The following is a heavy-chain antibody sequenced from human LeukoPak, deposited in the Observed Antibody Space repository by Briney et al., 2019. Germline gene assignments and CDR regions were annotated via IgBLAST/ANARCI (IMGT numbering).Heavy chain of an antibody. J-gene: IGHJ4*02. D-gene: IGHD4-17*01. CDR1: GFTFSSDT. Sequence: GGSRRLSCAASGFTFSSDTMNWVRQAPGEGLEWVSSITGIGSDTYYADSVKGRFTISRDNAKNSLYLQMNSLRADDTAVYYCARDVYGDYANDYWGQGTLVTVSS. V-gene: IGHV3-21*01. CDR3: ARDVYGDYANDY. CDR2: ITGIGSDT.